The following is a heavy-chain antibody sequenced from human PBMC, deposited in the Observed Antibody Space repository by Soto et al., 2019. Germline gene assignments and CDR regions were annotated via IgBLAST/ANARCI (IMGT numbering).Heavy chain of an antibody. J-gene: IGHJ6*02. CDR2: ISWNSGSI. Sequence: EEQLVESGGGLVQPGRSLRLSCAASGFIFDDYAMHWVRRPPGKGLEWVSGISWNSGSIGYADSVKARFTISRDNDKKTLYLQTNSLRAEDTALYYCAKDISGRGSFYYYYGMDVWGQGTTVTVSS. CDR1: GFIFDDYA. D-gene: IGHD1-26*01. CDR3: AKDISGRGSFYYYYGMDV. V-gene: IGHV3-9*01.